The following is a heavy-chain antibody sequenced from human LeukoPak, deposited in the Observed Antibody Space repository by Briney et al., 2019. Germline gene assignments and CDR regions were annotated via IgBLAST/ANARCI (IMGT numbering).Heavy chain of an antibody. J-gene: IGHJ4*02. CDR1: GGSISSGSYY. D-gene: IGHD5-12*01. CDR3: ARERVYSGYDAPIR. V-gene: IGHV4-61*02. Sequence: PSETLSLTCTVSGGSISSGSYYWSWIRQPAGKGLEWIGRIYTSGSTNYNPSLKSRVTISVDTSKYQFSLKLSSVTAADTAVYYCARERVYSGYDAPIRWGQGTLVTVSS. CDR2: IYTSGST.